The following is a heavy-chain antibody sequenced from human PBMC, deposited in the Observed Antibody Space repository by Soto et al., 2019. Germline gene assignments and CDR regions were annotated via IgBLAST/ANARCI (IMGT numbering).Heavy chain of an antibody. Sequence: SETLSLTCTVSGGSISSYYWSWIRQPPGKGLEWIGYIYYSGSTNYNPSLKSRVTISVDTSKNQFSLKLSSVTAADTAVYYCARAHSGWYSYYYYYGMDVWGQGTTVTVS. CDR2: IYYSGST. J-gene: IGHJ6*02. CDR3: ARAHSGWYSYYYYYGMDV. V-gene: IGHV4-59*01. D-gene: IGHD6-19*01. CDR1: GGSISSYY.